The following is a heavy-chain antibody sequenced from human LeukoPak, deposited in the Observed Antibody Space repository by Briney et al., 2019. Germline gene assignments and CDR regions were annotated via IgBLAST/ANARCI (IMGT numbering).Heavy chain of an antibody. V-gene: IGHV1-24*01. CDR1: GGTFSSYA. CDR3: ATDLGSVFGVVTEDEFDY. CDR2: FDPEDGET. Sequence: ASVKVSCKASGGTFSSYAISWVRQAPGKGLEWMGGFDPEDGETIYAQKFQGRVTMTEDTSTDTAYMELSSLRSEDTAVYYCATDLGSVFGVVTEDEFDYWGQGTLVTVSS. J-gene: IGHJ4*02. D-gene: IGHD3-3*01.